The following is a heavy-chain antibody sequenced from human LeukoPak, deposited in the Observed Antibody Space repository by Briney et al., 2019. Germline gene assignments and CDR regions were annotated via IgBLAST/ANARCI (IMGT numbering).Heavy chain of an antibody. Sequence: GGSLRLSCAGSGFSFSDYDMHWVRQVAGKGLEWVSAIGPAGDKYYRDSVKGRFTISRGNARSSLYLQMDSLRAGDTAVYYCARGGSYCRDSCYYYFDYWGQGTLVTVSS. V-gene: IGHV3-13*04. CDR2: IGPAGDK. D-gene: IGHD1-26*01. J-gene: IGHJ4*02. CDR1: GFSFSDYD. CDR3: ARGGSYCRDSCYYYFDY.